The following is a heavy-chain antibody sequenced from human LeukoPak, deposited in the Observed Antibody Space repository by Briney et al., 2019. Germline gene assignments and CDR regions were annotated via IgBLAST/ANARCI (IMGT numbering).Heavy chain of an antibody. CDR3: AKDVRGDGHRYFDS. J-gene: IGHJ4*02. CDR2: IAYDSSTT. D-gene: IGHD5-24*01. Sequence: GGSLRLSCSASGFIFTNFGIQWVRQTPGKGLEWVAYIAYDSSTTYFGASVKGRFTISRDTSKNTAYLQMNSLRLEDTAVYFCAKDVRGDGHRYFDSWGQGTLVSVSS. V-gene: IGHV3-30*02. CDR1: GFIFTNFG.